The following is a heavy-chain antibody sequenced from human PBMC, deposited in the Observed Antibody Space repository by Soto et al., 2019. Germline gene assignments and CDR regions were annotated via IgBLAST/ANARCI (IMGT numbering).Heavy chain of an antibody. CDR2: ISSGIT. J-gene: IGHJ4*02. V-gene: IGHV4-34*01. Sequence: SETLSLTCAVFGGSSSGWYWTWTRQSPVKGLEWIGEISSGITNYNPSLGSRVTISADTSKNQFSLKLTSVTAADTAVYYCARGPYSRGVGATNPSHWGQGTLVTVSS. CDR1: GGSSSGWY. D-gene: IGHD1-26*01. CDR3: ARGPYSRGVGATNPSH.